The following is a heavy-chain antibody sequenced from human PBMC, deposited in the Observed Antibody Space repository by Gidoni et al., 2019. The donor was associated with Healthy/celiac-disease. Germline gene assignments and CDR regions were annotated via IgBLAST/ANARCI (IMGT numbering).Heavy chain of an antibody. D-gene: IGHD2-15*01. Sequence: QVQLVQSGAEVKKPGASGQVSCKASGYTLTSHGIRGVRQAPGQGLEWMGWISTYNGNTNYAQKLQGRVTMTTDTSTSTAYMELRSLRSDDTAVYYCARVGYCSGGSCSDAFDIWGQGTMVTVSS. V-gene: IGHV1-18*01. CDR1: GYTLTSHG. CDR2: ISTYNGNT. CDR3: ARVGYCSGGSCSDAFDI. J-gene: IGHJ3*02.